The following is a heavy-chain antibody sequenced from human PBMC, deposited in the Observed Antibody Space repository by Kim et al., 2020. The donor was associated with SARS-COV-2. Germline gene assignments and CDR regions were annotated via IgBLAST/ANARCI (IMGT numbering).Heavy chain of an antibody. Sequence: GGSLRLSCAASGFTFSDHYMDWVRAAPGKGLEWLARIRNRARGYTTEYAASVKGRFTISRDDSKSSLYLQMTSLRTEDGGVYYCGDVGAGYWGQGTPGTV. V-gene: IGHV3-72*01. CDR2: IRNRARGYTT. CDR3: GDVGAGY. D-gene: IGHD1-26*01. CDR1: GFTFSDHY. J-gene: IGHJ4*02.